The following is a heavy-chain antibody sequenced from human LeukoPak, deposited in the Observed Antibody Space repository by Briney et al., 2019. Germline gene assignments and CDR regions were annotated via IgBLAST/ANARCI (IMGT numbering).Heavy chain of an antibody. Sequence: GGSLRLSCAASGFTFSSYGMSWVRQAPGKGLELVSAMSGDGATTYYADSVKGRFTISRDNAKNSLYLQMNSLRAEDTAVYYCARGENFSPAAETHDYSDYWGQGTLVTVSS. CDR1: GFTFSSYG. D-gene: IGHD4-11*01. CDR2: MSGDGATT. V-gene: IGHV3-23*01. J-gene: IGHJ4*02. CDR3: ARGENFSPAAETHDYSDY.